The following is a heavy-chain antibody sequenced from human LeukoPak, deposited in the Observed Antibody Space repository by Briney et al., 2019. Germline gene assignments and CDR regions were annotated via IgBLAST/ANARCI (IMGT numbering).Heavy chain of an antibody. CDR1: GGTFSSYA. Sequence: SVKVSCKASGGTFSSYAISWVRQAPGQGLEWMGGIIPIFGTANYAQKFQGRATITTDESTSTAYMELSSLRSEDTAVYYCATEVVVAATLQLGYWGQGTLVTVSS. J-gene: IGHJ4*02. D-gene: IGHD2-15*01. V-gene: IGHV1-69*05. CDR3: ATEVVVAATLQLGY. CDR2: IIPIFGTA.